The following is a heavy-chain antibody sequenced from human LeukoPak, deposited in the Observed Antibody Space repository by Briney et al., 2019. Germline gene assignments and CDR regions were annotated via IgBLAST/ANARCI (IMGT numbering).Heavy chain of an antibody. CDR2: IHYSVGS. CDR1: GGSISSSNFY. CDR3: AGKLYFGVHSDY. J-gene: IGHJ4*02. D-gene: IGHD3-9*01. V-gene: IGHV4-39*01. Sequence: SETLSLTCAVYGGSISSSNFYWGWIRHPPGKGLEWLGSIHYSVGSDYNPSLKSRLTISVDTSKSQFSLKMRSVTAADTAAYYCAGKLYFGVHSDYWGEGTLVTVSS.